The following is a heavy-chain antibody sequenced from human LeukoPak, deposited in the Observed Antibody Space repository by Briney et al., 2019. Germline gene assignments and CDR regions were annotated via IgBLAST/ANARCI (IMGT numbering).Heavy chain of an antibody. Sequence: ASVKVSCKASGYTFTSYDINWVRQTPGQGLEWMGRIIPILGIANYAQKFQGRVTITADKSTSTAYMELSSLRSEDTAVYYCASGYYYGSGSYYNLMGYWGQGTLVTVSS. J-gene: IGHJ4*02. CDR2: IIPILGIA. CDR3: ASGYYYGSGSYYNLMGY. CDR1: GYTFTSYD. D-gene: IGHD3-10*01. V-gene: IGHV1-69*04.